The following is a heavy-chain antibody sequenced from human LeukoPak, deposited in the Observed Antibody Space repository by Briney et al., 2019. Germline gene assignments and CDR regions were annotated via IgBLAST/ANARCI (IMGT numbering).Heavy chain of an antibody. CDR1: GGSFSGYY. CDR2: INHSGST. D-gene: IGHD6-6*01. Sequence: PSETLSLTCAVYGGSFSGYYWSWIRQPPGKGLEWIGEINHSGSTNYNPSLKSGVTISVDTSKNQFSLKLSSVTAADTAVYYCARVPLRGTAARSFDYWGQGTLVTVSS. J-gene: IGHJ4*02. V-gene: IGHV4-34*01. CDR3: ARVPLRGTAARSFDY.